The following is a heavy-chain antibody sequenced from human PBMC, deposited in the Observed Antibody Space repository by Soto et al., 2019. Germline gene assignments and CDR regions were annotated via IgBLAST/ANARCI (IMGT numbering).Heavy chain of an antibody. CDR2: IIPIFGTA. J-gene: IGHJ4*02. CDR1: GVTFSSYA. Sequence: SVKVSCKASGVTFSSYAISWVRQAPGQGLEWMGGIIPIFGTANYAQKFQGRVTITADESTSTAYMELSSLRSEDTAVYYCARHTGGYDISYFDYWGRGTLVTVSS. V-gene: IGHV1-69*13. D-gene: IGHD5-12*01. CDR3: ARHTGGYDISYFDY.